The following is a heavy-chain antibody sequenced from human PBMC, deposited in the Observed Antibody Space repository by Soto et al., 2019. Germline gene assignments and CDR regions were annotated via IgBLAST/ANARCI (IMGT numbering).Heavy chain of an antibody. CDR3: FYDFWSGYSDFDF. Sequence: PGGSLRLSCSASGFTFRNYAMHWVRQAPGKGLEYISHISSDGGTTSYVDSVKGRFTISRDNFKNTLYLQMNSLRAEDTAVYYCFYDFWSGYSDFDFWGKGTLVTVSS. V-gene: IGHV3-64D*08. J-gene: IGHJ4*02. D-gene: IGHD3-3*01. CDR2: ISSDGGTT. CDR1: GFTFRNYA.